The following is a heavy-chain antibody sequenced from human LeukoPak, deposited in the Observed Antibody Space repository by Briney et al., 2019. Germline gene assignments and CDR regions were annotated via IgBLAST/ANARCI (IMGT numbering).Heavy chain of an antibody. CDR1: GFIFSSYS. J-gene: IGHJ3*02. D-gene: IGHD5-24*01. V-gene: IGHV3-21*01. CDR2: ISSSSSYI. CDR3: VKMATISSRGAFDI. Sequence: GGSLRLSCAASGFIFSSYSMNWVRQAPGKGLEWVSSISSSSSYIYYADSVKGRFTISRDNAKNSLYLQMNSLRAEDTAVYYCVKMATISSRGAFDIWGQGTLVTVSS.